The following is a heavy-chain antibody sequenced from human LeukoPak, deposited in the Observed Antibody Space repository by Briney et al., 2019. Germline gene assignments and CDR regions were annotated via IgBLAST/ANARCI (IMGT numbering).Heavy chain of an antibody. D-gene: IGHD3-9*01. CDR2: VSDTGNT. CDR3: WTRSYDMLPGYRPFYF. V-gene: IGHV4-59*01. J-gene: IGHJ4*02. Sequence: SETLSLTCTVSAGSISDYYWNWIRQSPGKGLEWIGYVSDTGNTKHNPSLTSRLSLSVDTSKNRFSLKLTSVTTADSAVYYCWTRSYDMLPGYRPFYFWGRGALVTASS. CDR1: AGSISDYY.